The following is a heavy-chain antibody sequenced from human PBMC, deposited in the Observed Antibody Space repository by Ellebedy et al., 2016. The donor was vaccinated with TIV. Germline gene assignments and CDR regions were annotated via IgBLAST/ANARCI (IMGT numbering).Heavy chain of an antibody. D-gene: IGHD3-10*01. Sequence: GESLKISCAASGFTFSSFVMSWVRQAPGKGLEWVSAISGSGASTYYADSVKGRFTISRDNSKNTRYLQGNSLRAEDTAIYFCAKHPAVGSYYYMDVWGKGTTVTVSS. CDR1: GFTFSSFV. CDR2: ISGSGAST. CDR3: AKHPAVGSYYYMDV. J-gene: IGHJ6*03. V-gene: IGHV3-23*01.